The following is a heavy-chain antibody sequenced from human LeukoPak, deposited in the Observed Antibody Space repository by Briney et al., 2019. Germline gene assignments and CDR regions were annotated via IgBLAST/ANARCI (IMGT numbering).Heavy chain of an antibody. CDR3: AGFTFFRGVITFDY. CDR1: GYSLSSGYY. D-gene: IGHD3-10*01. V-gene: IGHV4-38-2*02. J-gene: IGHJ4*02. CDR2: VDHSGGT. Sequence: SETLSLTCTVSGYSLSSGYYWGWIRQPPGKGLEWIGSVDHSGGTYYNPSLRSRISISVDTSKNQFSLKLSSVTAADTAVYSCAGFTFFRGVITFDYWGQGTLVTVSS.